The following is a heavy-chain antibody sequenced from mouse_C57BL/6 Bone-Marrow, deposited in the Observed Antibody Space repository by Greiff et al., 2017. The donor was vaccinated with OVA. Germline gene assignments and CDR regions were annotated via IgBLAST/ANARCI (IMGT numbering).Heavy chain of an antibody. J-gene: IGHJ2*01. V-gene: IGHV1-15*01. CDR2: IDPETGGT. Sequence: QVQLQQSGAELVRPGASVTLSCKASGYTFTDYEMHWVKQTPVHGLEWIGAIDPETGGTAYNQKFKGKAILTAAQSSSTAYMALRSLTSEDSAVYYCTRGCGSFDYWGQGTTLTVSS. CDR3: TRGCGSFDY. D-gene: IGHD1-1*01. CDR1: GYTFTDYE.